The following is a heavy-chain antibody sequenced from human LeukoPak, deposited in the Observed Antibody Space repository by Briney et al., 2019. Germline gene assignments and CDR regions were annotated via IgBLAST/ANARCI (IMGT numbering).Heavy chain of an antibody. CDR1: GFTFSNYA. CDR2: ITGSGTKT. CDR3: VIWGDYDVLTGYYVPDY. J-gene: IGHJ4*02. Sequence: GASLRLSCVASGFTFSNYAMSWVRQAPGKGLEWVSAITGSGTKTYYADSVKGRFTISRDNSKNTVFLRMNSLRHEDTAIYYCVIWGDYDVLTGYYVPDYWGQGTLVTVSS. D-gene: IGHD3-9*01. V-gene: IGHV3-23*01.